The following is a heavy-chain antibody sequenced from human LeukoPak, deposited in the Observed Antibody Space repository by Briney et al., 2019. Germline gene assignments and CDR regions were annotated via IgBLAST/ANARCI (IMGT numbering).Heavy chain of an antibody. D-gene: IGHD6-6*01. CDR3: ARDSSSTGGYYFDY. J-gene: IGHJ4*02. V-gene: IGHV4-4*07. Sequence: SETLSLTCTVSGGSISSYYWSWIRQPAGKGLEWIGRIYTSGSTNYNPSLKSRVTMSVGTSKNQFSLKLSSVTAADTAVYYCARDSSSTGGYYFDYWGQGTLVTVSS. CDR1: GGSISSYY. CDR2: IYTSGST.